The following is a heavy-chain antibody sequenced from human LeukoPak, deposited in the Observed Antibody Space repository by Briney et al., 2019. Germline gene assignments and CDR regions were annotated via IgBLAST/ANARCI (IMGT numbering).Heavy chain of an antibody. V-gene: IGHV3-30-3*01. CDR2: ISYDRGHK. CDR1: TITFSKYA. Sequence: GGSLRLSCAASTITFSKYAMHWVRQAPGKGLEWVAVISYDRGHKDYADSVKGRFTISRDNSKNTLYLQMDSLRVEDTAVYYCAREKLVGDFDYWGQGALVTVSS. J-gene: IGHJ4*02. CDR3: AREKLVGDFDY. D-gene: IGHD1-1*01.